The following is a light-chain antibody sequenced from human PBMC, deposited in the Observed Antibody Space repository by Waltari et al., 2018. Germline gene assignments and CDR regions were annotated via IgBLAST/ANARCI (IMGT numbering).Light chain of an antibody. J-gene: IGLJ1*01. CDR1: SLRTSY. V-gene: IGLV3-19*01. CDR3: SSHTATVPHV. Sequence: SSELTQDPAVSVALGQTVRITCQGASLRTSYASWYQQKSGQAPILVLFGKNKRPSGISTRFSGSKSGNTASLTISGLQAEDEADYYCSSHTATVPHVFGTGTRVTVV. CDR2: GKN.